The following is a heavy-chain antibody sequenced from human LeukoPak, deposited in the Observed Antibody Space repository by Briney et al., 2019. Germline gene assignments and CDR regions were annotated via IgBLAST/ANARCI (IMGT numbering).Heavy chain of an antibody. CDR1: GGSFSGYY. D-gene: IGHD3-10*01. CDR3: ARGFRMVWGVMDWFDP. CDR2: INHSGST. J-gene: IGHJ5*02. Sequence: SETLSLTCAVYGGSFSGYYWSWIRQPPGKGLEWIGEINHSGSTNYNPSLKSRVTISVDTSKNQFSLKLSSVTAADTAVYYCARGFRMVWGVMDWFDPWGQGTLVTVSS. V-gene: IGHV4-34*01.